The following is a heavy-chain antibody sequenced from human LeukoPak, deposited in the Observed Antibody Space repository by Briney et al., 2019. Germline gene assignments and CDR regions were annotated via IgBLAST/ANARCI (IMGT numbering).Heavy chain of an antibody. V-gene: IGHV3-23*01. D-gene: IGHD3-22*01. J-gene: IGHJ4*02. Sequence: GGSLRLSCAASGFTFSNYAMSWVRQAPGKGLEWVSAISHSGGNTYYADSVKGRFTISRDNSKNTLYLQMSSLRAEDTALYYCVKDPYYYDSSGYSRPFDYWGQGTLVTVSS. CDR1: GFTFSNYA. CDR3: VKDPYYYDSSGYSRPFDY. CDR2: ISHSGGNT.